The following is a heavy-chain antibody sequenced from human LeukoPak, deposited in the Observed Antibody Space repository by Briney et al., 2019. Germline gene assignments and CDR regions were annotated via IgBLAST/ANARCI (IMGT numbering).Heavy chain of an antibody. D-gene: IGHD5-24*01. CDR3: ARVVGYNWYYFDC. J-gene: IGHJ4*02. V-gene: IGHV4-59*01. CDR1: GGSISSYY. Sequence: SETLSLTCTVSGGSISSYYWSWIRQPPGKGLEWIGYIYYSGSTNYNPSLKSRVTISVDTSKNQFSLKLSSVTAADTAVYYCARVVGYNWYYFDCWGQGTLVTVSS. CDR2: IYYSGST.